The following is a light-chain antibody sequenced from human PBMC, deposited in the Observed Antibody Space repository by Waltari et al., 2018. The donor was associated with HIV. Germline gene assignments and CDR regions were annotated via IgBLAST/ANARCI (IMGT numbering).Light chain of an antibody. Sequence: SSELTQDPAVSVAWGQEVRITCPGASLRTSYASRYQQKPGQAPVLVFFGKNNRPSGIPDRFSGSTSGNTASLTITGAQAEDEADYYCNSRDSSGDLYVFGTATKVTVL. J-gene: IGLJ1*01. V-gene: IGLV3-19*01. CDR3: NSRDSSGDLYV. CDR2: GKN. CDR1: SLRTSY.